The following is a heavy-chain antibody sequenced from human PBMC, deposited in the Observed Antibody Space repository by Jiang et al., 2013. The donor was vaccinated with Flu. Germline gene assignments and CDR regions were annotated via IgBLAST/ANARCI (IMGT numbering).Heavy chain of an antibody. J-gene: IGHJ4*02. CDR1: GYTFTGYY. D-gene: IGHD2-21*02. Sequence: SGAEVKKPGASVKVSCKASGYTFTGYYMHWVRQAPGQGLEWMGWINPNSGGTNYAQKFQGRVTMTRDTSISTAYMELSRLRSDDTAVYYCARDLSGDSFDSYFDYWAREPWSPSPQ. CDR2: INPNSGGT. CDR3: ARDLSGDSFDSYFDY. V-gene: IGHV1-2*02.